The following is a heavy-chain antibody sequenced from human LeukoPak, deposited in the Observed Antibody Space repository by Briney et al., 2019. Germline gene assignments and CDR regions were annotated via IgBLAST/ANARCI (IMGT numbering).Heavy chain of an antibody. V-gene: IGHV3-23*01. J-gene: IGHJ4*02. CDR2: FDGNGPNT. CDR3: AKPRATGLGWAQFDY. CDR1: GFTLSSFA. Sequence: GGSLRLSCAASGFTLSSFAMTWVRQAPGKGLEWVSGFDGNGPNTYYADSVKGRWTIFRDNSRNTLYLEMNSLRPEDTAIYYCAKPRATGLGWAQFDYWGRGSLVTVSS. D-gene: IGHD2-8*02.